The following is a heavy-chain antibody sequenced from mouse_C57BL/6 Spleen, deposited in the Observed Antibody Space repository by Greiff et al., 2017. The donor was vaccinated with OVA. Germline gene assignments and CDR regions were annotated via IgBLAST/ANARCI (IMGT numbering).Heavy chain of an antibody. V-gene: IGHV1-55*01. CDR3: ARDGEFDYGSSYYFDY. J-gene: IGHJ2*01. D-gene: IGHD1-1*01. CDR2: IYPGSGST. CDR1: GYTFTSYW. Sequence: QVQLQQPGAELVKPGASVKMSCKASGYTFTSYWITWVKQRPGQGLEWIGDIYPGSGSTNYNEKFKSKATLTVDTSSSTAYMQLSRLTSEDSAVYYCARDGEFDYGSSYYFDYWGQGTTLTVSS.